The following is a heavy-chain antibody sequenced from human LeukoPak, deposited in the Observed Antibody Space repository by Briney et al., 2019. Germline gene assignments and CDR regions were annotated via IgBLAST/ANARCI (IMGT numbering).Heavy chain of an antibody. CDR1: GGSISSYY. J-gene: IGHJ3*02. V-gene: IGHV4-34*01. CDR2: INHSGST. D-gene: IGHD2-2*01. CDR3: ARGRKVVGVVVPAVDAFDI. Sequence: SETLSLTCTVSGGSISSYYWSWIRQPPGKGLEWIGEINHSGSTNYNPSLKSRVTISVDTSKNQFSLKLSSVTAADTAVYYCARGRKVVGVVVPAVDAFDIWGQGTMVTVSS.